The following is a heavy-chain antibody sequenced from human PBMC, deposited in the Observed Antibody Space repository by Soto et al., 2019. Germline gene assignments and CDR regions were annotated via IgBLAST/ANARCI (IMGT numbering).Heavy chain of an antibody. CDR3: ARHVETTLPYYYFFYGMDV. Sequence: GASVKVSCKASGGTFSNYGVSWVRQAPGRGLEWMGAIVPIVSTPNYPQKVQGRVAITADESRSTAYMELSRLTSEDTAVYYCARHVETTLPYYYFFYGMDVWGQGTTVTVSS. D-gene: IGHD5-18*01. CDR2: IVPIVSTP. J-gene: IGHJ6*01. V-gene: IGHV1-69*13. CDR1: GGTFSNYG.